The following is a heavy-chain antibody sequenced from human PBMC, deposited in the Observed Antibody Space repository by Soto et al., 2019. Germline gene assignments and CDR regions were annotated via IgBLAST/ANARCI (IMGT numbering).Heavy chain of an antibody. CDR2: IYYSGST. CDR1: GGSISSGGYY. D-gene: IGHD5-12*01. J-gene: IGHJ4*02. V-gene: IGHV4-31*03. Sequence: QVQLQESGPGLVKPSQTLSLTCTVSGGSISSGGYYWSWIRQHPGKGLEWIGYIYYSGSTYYNPSLESRVTXXVXTXXNQFSLKLSSVTAADTAVYYCARVSGYDFRYYFDYWGQGTLVTVSS. CDR3: ARVSGYDFRYYFDY.